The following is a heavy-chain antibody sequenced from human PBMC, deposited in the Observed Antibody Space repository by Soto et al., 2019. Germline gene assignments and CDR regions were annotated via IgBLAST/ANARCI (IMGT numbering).Heavy chain of an antibody. CDR3: AKVEDCTNGVCHDY. CDR2: ISYDGSNK. J-gene: IGHJ4*02. D-gene: IGHD2-8*01. Sequence: GGSLRLSCAASGVTFSSYGMHWVRQATGKGLEWVAVISYDGSNKYYADSVKGRFTISRDNSKNTLYLQMNSLRAEDTAVYYCAKVEDCTNGVCHDYWGQGTLVTVSS. CDR1: GVTFSSYG. V-gene: IGHV3-30*18.